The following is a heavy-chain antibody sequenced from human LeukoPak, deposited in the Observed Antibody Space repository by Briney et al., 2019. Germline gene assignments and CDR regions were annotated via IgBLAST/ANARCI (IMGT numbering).Heavy chain of an antibody. D-gene: IGHD3-10*01. CDR3: ARGYQGYYGSGSKNYYMDV. CDR1: GGSFSGYY. V-gene: IGHV4-34*01. Sequence: PSETLSLTCAVYGGSFSGYYWSWIRQPPGKGLEWIGEINHSGSTNYNPSLKSRVTISVDTSKNQFSLKLSSVTAADTAVYYCARGYQGYYGSGSKNYYMDVWGKGTTVTVSS. J-gene: IGHJ6*03. CDR2: INHSGST.